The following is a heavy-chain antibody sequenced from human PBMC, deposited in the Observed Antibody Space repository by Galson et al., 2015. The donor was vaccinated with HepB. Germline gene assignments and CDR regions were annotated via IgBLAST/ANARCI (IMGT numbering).Heavy chain of an antibody. CDR3: MGGPAGTRY. CDR1: GFSVGNNY. Sequence: SLRLSCAVSGFSVGNNYMTWVRQASGKGLEWVSLIYSAGDTDYADSVKGRFTISRDSSKNTLFLQMNSLQVEDKAVYFCMGGPAGTRYWGQGTLVTVSS. V-gene: IGHV3-53*01. J-gene: IGHJ4*02. CDR2: IYSAGDT. D-gene: IGHD6-13*01.